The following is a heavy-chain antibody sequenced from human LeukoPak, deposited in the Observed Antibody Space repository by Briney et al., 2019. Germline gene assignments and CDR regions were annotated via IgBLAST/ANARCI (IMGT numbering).Heavy chain of an antibody. D-gene: IGHD6-19*01. Sequence: GGSLRLSCAASGFTFSSYSMNWVRQAPGKGLEWVSSISSSSSTIYYADSVKGRFTISRDNAKNSLYLQMNSLRDEDTAVYYCAVAGYYYYYYGMDVWGQGTTVTVSS. CDR3: AVAGYYYYYYGMDV. V-gene: IGHV3-48*02. CDR1: GFTFSSYS. J-gene: IGHJ6*02. CDR2: ISSSSSTI.